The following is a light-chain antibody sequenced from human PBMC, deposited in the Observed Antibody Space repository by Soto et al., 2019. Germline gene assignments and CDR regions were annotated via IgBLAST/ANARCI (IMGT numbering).Light chain of an antibody. CDR3: QSYDSSLSVVV. CDR2: ESS. Sequence: QSVLTQPSSVSGAPGQTVTISCTGSSSNIGAEYDVHWYQQLPGGAPKLLIYESSDRLSGVPDRFSGSKSGASASLAITGLQAEDEANYYCQSYDSSLSVVVFGGGTKLPVL. J-gene: IGLJ2*01. V-gene: IGLV1-40*01. CDR1: SSNIGAEYD.